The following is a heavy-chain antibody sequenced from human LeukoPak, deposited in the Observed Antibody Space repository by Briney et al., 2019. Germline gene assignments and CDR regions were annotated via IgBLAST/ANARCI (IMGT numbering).Heavy chain of an antibody. V-gene: IGHV3-53*01. CDR2: IYSGGST. CDR3: ARVRHYYMDV. CDR1: GFTVSSNY. Sequence: GGSLRLSCAASGFTVSSNYMSWVRQAPGKGLEWVSAIYSGGSTYYADSVKGRFTITRDNSKNTMYLQMNSLRAEDTGVYYCARVRHYYMDVWGKGTTVTVSS. J-gene: IGHJ6*03.